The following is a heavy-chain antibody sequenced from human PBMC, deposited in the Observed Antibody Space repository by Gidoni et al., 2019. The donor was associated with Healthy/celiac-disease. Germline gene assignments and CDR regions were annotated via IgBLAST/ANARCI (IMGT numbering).Heavy chain of an antibody. CDR3: AISNLGSGPPNYFDY. CDR1: GFTFSRYS. J-gene: IGHJ4*02. D-gene: IGHD3-10*01. CDR2: ISSSSSTI. Sequence: EVQLVESGGGLVQPGGSLRLSCAASGFTFSRYSMNWVRQAPGKGLEWVSYISSSSSTIYYADSVKGRFTISRDNAKNSLYLQMNSLRDEDTAVYYCAISNLGSGPPNYFDYWGQGTLVTVSS. V-gene: IGHV3-48*02.